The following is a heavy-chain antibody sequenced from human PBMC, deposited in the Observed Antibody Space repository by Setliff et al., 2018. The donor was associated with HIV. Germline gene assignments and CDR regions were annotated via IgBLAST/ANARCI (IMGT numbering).Heavy chain of an antibody. J-gene: IGHJ4*02. D-gene: IGHD2-2*01. CDR2: MNPKSGNT. Sequence: ASVKVSCKASGYNFTSHDINWVRQAPGQGLEWMGWMNPKSGNTGYARKFRGRATMTRKTSISTAYMELRSLRSDDTAVYYCARGYCGSTSCYGIYYFDNWGQGTPVTVSS. V-gene: IGHV1-8*01. CDR3: ARGYCGSTSCYGIYYFDN. CDR1: GYNFTSHD.